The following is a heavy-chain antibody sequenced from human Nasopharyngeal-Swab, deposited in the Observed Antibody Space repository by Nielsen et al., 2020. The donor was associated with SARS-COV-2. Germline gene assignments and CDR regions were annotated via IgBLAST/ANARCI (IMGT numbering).Heavy chain of an antibody. J-gene: IGHJ3*02. CDR2: IYYSGST. D-gene: IGHD3-9*01. CDR3: ARDGPRSLYDILTGYYKPHAFDI. V-gene: IGHV4-61*06. Sequence: WIRQPPGKGLEWIGYIYYSGSTNYNPSLKSRVTISVDTSKNQFSLKLSSVTAADTAVYYCARDGPRSLYDILTGYYKPHAFDIWGQGTMVTVSS.